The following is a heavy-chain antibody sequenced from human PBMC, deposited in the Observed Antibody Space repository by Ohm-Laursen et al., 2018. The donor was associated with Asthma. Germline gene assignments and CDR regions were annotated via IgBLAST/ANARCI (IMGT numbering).Heavy chain of an antibody. CDR1: KFTFSNHW. Sequence: SLRLSCTASKFTFSNHWMNWVRQAPGKGLEWVAIISYDGTSEYYADSVKGRVTISRDDSKNTVYLQMNNLRVEDTAVYYCASDPYSDYIWGTCASWGQGTLVTVSS. CDR2: ISYDGTSE. CDR3: ASDPYSDYIWGTCAS. D-gene: IGHD3-16*01. J-gene: IGHJ5*02. V-gene: IGHV3-30-3*01.